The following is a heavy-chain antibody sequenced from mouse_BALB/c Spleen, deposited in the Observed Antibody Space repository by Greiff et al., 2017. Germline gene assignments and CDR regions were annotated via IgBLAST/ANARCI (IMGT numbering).Heavy chain of an antibody. CDR1: GFSLTSYG. V-gene: IGHV2-9*02. Sequence: VQLQESGPGLVAPSQSLSITCTVSGFSLTSYGVHWVRQPPGKGLEWLGVIWAGGSTNYNSALMSRLSISKDNSKSQVFLKMNSLQTDDTAMYYCARGGYGLYYAMDYWGQGTSVTVSS. CDR3: ARGGYGLYYAMDY. J-gene: IGHJ4*01. CDR2: IWAGGST. D-gene: IGHD1-1*01.